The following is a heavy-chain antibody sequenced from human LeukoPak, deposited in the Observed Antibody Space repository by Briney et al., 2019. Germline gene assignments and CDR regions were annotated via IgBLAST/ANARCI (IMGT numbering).Heavy chain of an antibody. CDR3: ARDRCEGYCTSFDS. J-gene: IGHJ5*01. CDR2: IHSSGST. D-gene: IGHD2-8*01. Sequence: ASETLSLTCTVSGGSINNYYWSWIRQPPGKGLEWIGRIHSSGSTNYNPSLKSRVTISVDKSKNQSSLRLSSVIAADTAVYFCARDRCEGYCTSFDSWGQGTLVTVSS. V-gene: IGHV4-4*07. CDR1: GGSINNYY.